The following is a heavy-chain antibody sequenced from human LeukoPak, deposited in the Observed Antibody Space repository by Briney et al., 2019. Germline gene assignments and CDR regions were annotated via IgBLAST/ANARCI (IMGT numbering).Heavy chain of an antibody. CDR1: GGTFSSYA. Sequence: SVKVSCKASGGTFSSYAISWVRQAPGQGLEWMGRIIPIFGTANYAQKFQGRVTITTGESTSTAYMELSSLRSEDTAVYYCARDRRIAAAGSSAFDIWGQGTMVTVSS. D-gene: IGHD6-13*01. J-gene: IGHJ3*02. CDR3: ARDRRIAAAGSSAFDI. CDR2: IIPIFGTA. V-gene: IGHV1-69*05.